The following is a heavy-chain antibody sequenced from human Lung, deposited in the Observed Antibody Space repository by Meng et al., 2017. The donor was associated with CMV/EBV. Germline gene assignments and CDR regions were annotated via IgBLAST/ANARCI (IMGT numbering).Heavy chain of an antibody. V-gene: IGHV3-9*01. D-gene: IGHD3-10*01. Sequence: SCAASGFNFDDYSMHWVRQAPGKGLEWVSGISWNSGNVGYGDSVKGRFTISRDNGKNSLYLQMNSLRAEDTALYYCTRVGFAMDVWGQGTTVTVSS. CDR1: GFNFDDYS. J-gene: IGHJ6*02. CDR3: TRVGFAMDV. CDR2: ISWNSGNV.